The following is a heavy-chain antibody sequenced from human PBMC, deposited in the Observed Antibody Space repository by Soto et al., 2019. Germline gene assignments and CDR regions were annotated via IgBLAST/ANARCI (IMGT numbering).Heavy chain of an antibody. CDR2: ISSSKTT. V-gene: IGHV3-48*02. Sequence: EVQLVESGGGLVQPGESLRLSCTASGITFSSYSMNWVRQAPGKGLEWLSYISSSKTTYADSVKGRFTISRDNAKNSVYLQMNSLRDEDTAVYYCVGDRDGHTPMVHGNYWGRGTRVTVSS. D-gene: IGHD5-18*01. J-gene: IGHJ4*02. CDR3: VGDRDGHTPMVHGNY. CDR1: GITFSSYS.